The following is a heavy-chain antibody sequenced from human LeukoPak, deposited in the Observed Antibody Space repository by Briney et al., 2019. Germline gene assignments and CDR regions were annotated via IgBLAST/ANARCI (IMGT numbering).Heavy chain of an antibody. D-gene: IGHD5-18*01. CDR3: ARVRSVDTEKMYYFDY. CDR1: GGSFSGYY. J-gene: IGHJ4*02. Sequence: KPSETLSLTCAVYGGSFSGYYWSWIRQPPGKGLEWIGEINHSGSTNYNPSLKSRVTISVDTSKNQFSLKLSSVTAADKAVYYCARVRSVDTEKMYYFDYWGQGTLVTVSS. V-gene: IGHV4-34*01. CDR2: INHSGST.